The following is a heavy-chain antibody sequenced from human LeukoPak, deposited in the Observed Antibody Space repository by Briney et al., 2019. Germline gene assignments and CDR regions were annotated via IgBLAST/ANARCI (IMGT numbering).Heavy chain of an antibody. CDR3: ARDLCSTGRCKHDY. CDR1: GFTFSDYY. J-gene: IGHJ4*02. Sequence: KTGGSLRLSCETSGFTFSDYYMSWIRQAPGKGLEWISFINSYSNAIYYADSVKGRFTISRDNAKNSLYLQMNSLRAGDTAVYYCARDLCSTGRCKHDYWGQGTLVTVSS. D-gene: IGHD2-2*01. V-gene: IGHV3-11*01. CDR2: INSYSNAI.